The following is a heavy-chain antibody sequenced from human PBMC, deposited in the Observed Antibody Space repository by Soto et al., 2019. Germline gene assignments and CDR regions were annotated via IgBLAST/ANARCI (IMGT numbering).Heavy chain of an antibody. D-gene: IGHD1-1*01. Sequence: QVQLQESGPGLVKPSGTLSLTCAVSGGSISSSNWWSWVRQPPGKGLEWIGEIYHSGSTNYNQSLKRRVTISVDKSKNQFSLKLSSVTAADTSVYYCARATTGTNTFDYWGQGTLVTVSS. CDR3: ARATTGTNTFDY. CDR1: GGSISSSNW. J-gene: IGHJ4*02. V-gene: IGHV4-4*02. CDR2: IYHSGST.